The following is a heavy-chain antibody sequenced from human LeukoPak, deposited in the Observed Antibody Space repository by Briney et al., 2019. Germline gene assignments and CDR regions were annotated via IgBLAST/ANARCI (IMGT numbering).Heavy chain of an antibody. CDR2: MNPNSGDT. J-gene: IGHJ4*02. CDR1: GYTFTNYD. Sequence: ASVKVSSKASGYTFTNYDINWVRQATGQGLEWMGWMNPNSGDTGYAQKFQGRVTMTRDTSISTAYMELSRLRSDDTAVYYCARDTSSGGSRAGGGTFDYWGQGTLVTVSS. CDR3: ARDTSSGGSRAGGGTFDY. V-gene: IGHV1-8*01. D-gene: IGHD6-19*01.